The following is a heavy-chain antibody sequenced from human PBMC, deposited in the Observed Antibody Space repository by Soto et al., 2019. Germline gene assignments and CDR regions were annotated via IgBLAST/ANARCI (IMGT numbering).Heavy chain of an antibody. CDR2: IYSGGST. D-gene: IGHD1-20*01. V-gene: IGHV3-53*01. Sequence: PVGSLRLSCAASGFTVSSNYMSWVRQAPGKGLEWVSVIYSGGSTYYADSVKGRFTISRDNSKNTLYLQMNSLRAEDTAVYYCARDVYGDDAFDIWGQGTMVTVSS. CDR1: GFTVSSNY. J-gene: IGHJ3*02. CDR3: ARDVYGDDAFDI.